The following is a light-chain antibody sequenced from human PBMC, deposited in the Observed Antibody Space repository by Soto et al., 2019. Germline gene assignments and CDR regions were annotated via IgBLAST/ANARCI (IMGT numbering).Light chain of an antibody. V-gene: IGKV3-20*01. CDR3: QQFDDSVT. CDR2: GAS. CDR1: HSVSRTY. Sequence: EIVLTQSPGTLSLSPGERATLSCRASHSVSRTYLAWYQQKPGQAPRLLIFGASDRATGTPGRFSGSGSGTDFTLTISRLEPEDSAVYYCQQFDDSVTFGQGTRLEIK. J-gene: IGKJ5*01.